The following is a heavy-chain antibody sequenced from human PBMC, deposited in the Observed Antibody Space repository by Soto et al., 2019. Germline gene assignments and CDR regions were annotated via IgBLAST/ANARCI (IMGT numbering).Heavy chain of an antibody. V-gene: IGHV1-3*01. D-gene: IGHD3-3*01. Sequence: QVQLVQSGAEVKKPGASVKVSCKASGYTFTSYAMHWVRQAPGQRLEWMGWINAGNGNTKYSQKFQGRVTITRDTAASTAYMELSSLRSEDTAVYYCARVRSGGDFDYWGQGTLVTVSS. CDR3: ARVRSGGDFDY. J-gene: IGHJ4*02. CDR2: INAGNGNT. CDR1: GYTFTSYA.